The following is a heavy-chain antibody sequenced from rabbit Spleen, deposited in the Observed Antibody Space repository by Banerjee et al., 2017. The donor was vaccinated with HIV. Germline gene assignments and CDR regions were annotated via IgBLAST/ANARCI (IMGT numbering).Heavy chain of an antibody. CDR3: ARDAGTSFSTYGMDL. J-gene: IGHJ6*01. V-gene: IGHV1S40*01. CDR2: IYAGSSGST. D-gene: IGHD8-1*01. Sequence: QQLVESGGGLVKPGASLTLTCTASGFSLNSGYDMCWVRQTPGKGLEWIASIYAGSSGSTYSATWAKGRFTISKTSSTTVTLQMTSLTVADTATYFCARDAGTSFSTYGMDLWGPGTLVTVS. CDR1: GFSLNSGYD.